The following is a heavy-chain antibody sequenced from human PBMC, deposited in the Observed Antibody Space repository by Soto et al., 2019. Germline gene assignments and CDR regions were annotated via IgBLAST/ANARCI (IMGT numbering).Heavy chain of an antibody. Sequence: QVQLQESGPGLVKPSGTLSLTCAVSGGSISSNNWWSWVRQPPGKGLEWVGEIHHSGSTNYNPSLKSRLTLSVHKSKNQFSLNLRSVTAADTAVYYCARDVGGSGTNPSDYWGQGTLVTVSS. CDR1: GGSISSNNW. V-gene: IGHV4-4*02. CDR2: IHHSGST. D-gene: IGHD3-10*01. CDR3: ARDVGGSGTNPSDY. J-gene: IGHJ4*02.